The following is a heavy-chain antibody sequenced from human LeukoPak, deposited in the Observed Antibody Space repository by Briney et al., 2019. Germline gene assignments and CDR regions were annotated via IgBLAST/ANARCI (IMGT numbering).Heavy chain of an antibody. J-gene: IGHJ6*03. CDR1: GYTFTSND. V-gene: IGHV1-8*01. D-gene: IGHD3-10*01. CDR2: MNPNSGNT. CDR3: ASPKQGVRFGEFNYYYYYMDV. Sequence: ASAKVSCKASGYTFTSNDINWVRQATGQGLEWMGWMNPNSGNTGYAQKFQGRVTITADESTSTAYMELSSLRSEDTAVYYCASPKQGVRFGEFNYYYYYMDVWGKGTTVTVSS.